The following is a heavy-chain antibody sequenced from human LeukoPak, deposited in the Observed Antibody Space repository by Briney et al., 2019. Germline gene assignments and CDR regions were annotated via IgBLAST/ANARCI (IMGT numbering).Heavy chain of an antibody. D-gene: IGHD5-18*01. CDR1: GGSISTYY. Sequence: LETLSLTCTVSGGSISTYYWSWIRQPPGKGLEWIAHVYYSGNTNYNPSLKSRVTISVDTSKNHFSLGLSSVTAADTAVYYCARGYTPDTFDIWGQGTMVSVSS. V-gene: IGHV4-59*01. CDR3: ARGYTPDTFDI. J-gene: IGHJ3*02. CDR2: VYYSGNT.